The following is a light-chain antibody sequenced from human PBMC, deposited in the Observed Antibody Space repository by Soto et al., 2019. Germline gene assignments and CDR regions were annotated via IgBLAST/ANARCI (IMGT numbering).Light chain of an antibody. V-gene: IGKV3-20*01. CDR2: GAS. J-gene: IGKJ3*01. Sequence: EIVLTQSPGTLSLSPGERATLSCRASQSVSSSYLAWYQQKPGQAPRLLIYGASSRATGIPDRFSGSGSGTDFTLTISRLEPEDFAVYYCQQYGSSPFSFTFDPGTKVDIK. CDR3: QQYGSSPFSFT. CDR1: QSVSSSY.